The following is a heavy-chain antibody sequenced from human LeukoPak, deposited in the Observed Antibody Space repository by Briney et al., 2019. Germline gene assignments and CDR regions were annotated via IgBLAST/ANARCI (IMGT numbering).Heavy chain of an antibody. CDR3: ARDYSSSWSSWFDP. Sequence: SETLSLTCTVSGGSISSYYWSWIRQPAGKGLEWIGRIYTSGSTNYNPSLKSRVTMSVDTSKNQFSLKLSSVTAADTAVYYCARDYSSSWSSWFDPWGQGTLVTVSS. D-gene: IGHD6-13*01. J-gene: IGHJ5*02. V-gene: IGHV4-4*07. CDR1: GGSISSYY. CDR2: IYTSGST.